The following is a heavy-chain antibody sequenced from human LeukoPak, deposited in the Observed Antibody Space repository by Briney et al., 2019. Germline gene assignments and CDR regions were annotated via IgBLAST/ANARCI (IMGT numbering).Heavy chain of an antibody. D-gene: IGHD6-19*01. CDR1: GFTFSSYW. CDR2: IKQDGSEK. Sequence: GGSLRLSCAASGFTFSSYWMSWVRQAPGKGLEWVANIKQDGSEKYYVDSVKGRFTISRDNAKNSLYLQMNSLRAEDTAVYYCARDLTPSGWYYNYYYYYGMDAWGQGTTVTVSS. V-gene: IGHV3-7*03. CDR3: ARDLTPSGWYYNYYYYYGMDA. J-gene: IGHJ6*02.